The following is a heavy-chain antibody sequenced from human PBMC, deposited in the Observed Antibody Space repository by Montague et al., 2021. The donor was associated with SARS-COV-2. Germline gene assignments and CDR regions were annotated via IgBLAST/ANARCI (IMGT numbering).Heavy chain of an antibody. CDR2: IYYSGST. Sequence: SETLSLTCTVSGDSISSSRYFWGWIRQLPGKGLEWIGSIYYSGSTYYNPSLKSRVTISVDTSKNQFSLKLSSVTAADTAVYYCARQGDQLLLEYWFDPWGQGTLVTVSS. CDR3: ARQGDQLLLEYWFDP. CDR1: GDSISSSRYF. J-gene: IGHJ5*02. D-gene: IGHD2-2*01. V-gene: IGHV4-39*01.